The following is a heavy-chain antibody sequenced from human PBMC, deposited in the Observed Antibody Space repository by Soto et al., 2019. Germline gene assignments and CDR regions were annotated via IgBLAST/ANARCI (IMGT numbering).Heavy chain of an antibody. CDR1: GGTFSSYA. V-gene: IGHV1-69*13. CDR2: IIPIFGTA. J-gene: IGHJ5*02. CDR3: ARDIYCSSTSCYKSWSWFDP. Sequence: GASVKVSCKASGGTFSSYAISWVRQAPGQGLEWMGGIIPIFGTANYAQKFQGRVTITADESTSTAYMELSSLRSEETAVYYCARDIYCSSTSCYKSWSWFDPWGQGTLVTVSS. D-gene: IGHD2-2*02.